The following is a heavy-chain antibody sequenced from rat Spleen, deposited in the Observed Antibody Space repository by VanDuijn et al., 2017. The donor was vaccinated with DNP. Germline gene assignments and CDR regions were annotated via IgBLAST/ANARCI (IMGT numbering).Heavy chain of an antibody. V-gene: IGHV5-7*01. Sequence: EVRLVESGGGLVQPGRSLKLSCAASGFTFSNYGMAWVRQTPEKGLEWVATIGSTGSNSYYRNSVEGRFTVARDNTRSTLYLQMTSLRSEDMATYYCVRHAPLGITFDYWGQGVMVTVSS. CDR2: IGSTGSNS. CDR3: VRHAPLGITFDY. CDR1: GFTFSNYG. J-gene: IGHJ2*01. D-gene: IGHD1-7*01.